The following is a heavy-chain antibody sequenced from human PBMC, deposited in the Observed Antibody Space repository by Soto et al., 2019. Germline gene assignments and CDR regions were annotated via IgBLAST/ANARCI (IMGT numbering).Heavy chain of an antibody. D-gene: IGHD5-18*01. Sequence: HPGGSLRLSCAASGFTFSSYAMNWVRQAPGKGLEWVSAISGSGGTTYYADSVKGRFTISRDNSKNTLYLQMNSLRAEDTAVYYCAKADAGYRYGNYYDYGMDVWGQGTTVTVSS. CDR1: GFTFSSYA. V-gene: IGHV3-23*01. J-gene: IGHJ6*02. CDR2: ISGSGGTT. CDR3: AKADAGYRYGNYYDYGMDV.